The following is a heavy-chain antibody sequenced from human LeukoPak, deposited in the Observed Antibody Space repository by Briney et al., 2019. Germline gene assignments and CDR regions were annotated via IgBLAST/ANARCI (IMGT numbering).Heavy chain of an antibody. CDR3: ARHQKVGSTRFCDY. V-gene: IGHV5-51*01. D-gene: IGHD1-26*01. Sequence: GESLKISCKGSGYSFTSYWIGWVRQMPGKGLEWMGIIHPDDSNTIYTPSFQGQVIISADKSISTAYLQWNSLKASDTAMYYCARHQKVGSTRFCDYWGQGTLVTVSS. CDR1: GYSFTSYW. CDR2: IHPDDSNT. J-gene: IGHJ4*02.